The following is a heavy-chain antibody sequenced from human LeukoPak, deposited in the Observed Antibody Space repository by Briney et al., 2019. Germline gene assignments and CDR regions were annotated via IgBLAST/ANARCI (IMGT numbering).Heavy chain of an antibody. Sequence: GGSLRLSCAASGFTFSGYSMNWVRQAPGKGLEWVSAISRSTTYIYYADSVKGRFTISRDNAENSLYLQMNSLRAEDTAVYYCARASDYGDFTFDYWGQGTLVTVSS. CDR1: GFTFSGYS. CDR2: ISRSTTYI. J-gene: IGHJ4*02. V-gene: IGHV3-21*01. D-gene: IGHD4-17*01. CDR3: ARASDYGDFTFDY.